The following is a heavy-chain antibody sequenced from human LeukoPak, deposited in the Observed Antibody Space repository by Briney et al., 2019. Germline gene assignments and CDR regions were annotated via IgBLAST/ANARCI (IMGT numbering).Heavy chain of an antibody. CDR3: ARRYYDSSGYYPGWYFDL. V-gene: IGHV4-59*01. CDR2: IYYSGST. CDR1: GGSISSYY. Sequence: SETLSLTCTVSGGSISSYYWNWIRQPPGKGLEWIGYIYYSGSTNYNPSLNSLVTISVDTSKNQFSLKLSSVTAADTAVYYCARRYYDSSGYYPGWYFDLWGRGTLVTVSS. D-gene: IGHD3-22*01. J-gene: IGHJ2*01.